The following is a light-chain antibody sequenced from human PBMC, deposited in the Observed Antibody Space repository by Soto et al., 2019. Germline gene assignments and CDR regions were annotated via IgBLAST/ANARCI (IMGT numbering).Light chain of an antibody. CDR1: QSIITY. V-gene: IGKV1-39*01. Sequence: DLQMPQPPSSLSASVGDRVPMTCRASQSIITYLNWYQKKPGKDPKILIYGASGLQSGVPSRFSGSGSGTDFNLTISSLQTEDFATYYCQQRYSITRTFGQGTKVDIK. CDR2: GAS. J-gene: IGKJ1*01. CDR3: QQRYSITRT.